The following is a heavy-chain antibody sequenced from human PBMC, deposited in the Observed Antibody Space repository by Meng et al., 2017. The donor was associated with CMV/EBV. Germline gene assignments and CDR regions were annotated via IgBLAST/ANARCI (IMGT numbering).Heavy chain of an antibody. V-gene: IGHV3-30*04. J-gene: IGHJ6*02. CDR3: AKEPDTYYDFWSGYYYYYYGMDV. Sequence: SCAASGFTFSSYAMHWVRQAPGKGLEWVAVISYDGSNKYYADSVKGRFTISRDNSKNTLYLQMNSLRAEDTAVYYCAKEPDTYYDFWSGYYYYYYGMDVWGQGTTVTVSS. D-gene: IGHD3-3*01. CDR2: ISYDGSNK. CDR1: GFTFSSYA.